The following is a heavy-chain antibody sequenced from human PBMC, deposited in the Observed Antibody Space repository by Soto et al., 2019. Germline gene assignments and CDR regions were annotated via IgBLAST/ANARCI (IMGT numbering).Heavy chain of an antibody. CDR2: IKQDGSEK. CDR1: GFTFSTYW. J-gene: IGHJ4*02. CDR3: ARGRGYSGYYFDY. D-gene: IGHD5-12*01. Sequence: EVQLVESGGGLVQPGGSLRLSCAASGFTFSTYWMSWVCQAPGKGLEWVANIKQDGSEKYYVDSVKGRFTISRDNAKNSLYLQMNSLRAEDTAVYYCARGRGYSGYYFDYWGQGTLVTVSS. V-gene: IGHV3-7*03.